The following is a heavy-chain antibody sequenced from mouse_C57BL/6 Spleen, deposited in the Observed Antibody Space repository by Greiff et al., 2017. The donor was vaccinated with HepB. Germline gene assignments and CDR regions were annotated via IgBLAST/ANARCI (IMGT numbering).Heavy chain of an antibody. D-gene: IGHD1-2*01. V-gene: IGHV6-6*01. CDR3: TRDPLRHYFDY. J-gene: IGHJ2*01. Sequence: DVHLVESGGGLVQPGGSMKLSCAASGFTFSDAWMDWVRQSPEKGLEWVAEIRNKANNHATYYAESVKGRFTISRDDSKSSVYLQMNSLRAEDTGIYYCTRDPLRHYFDYWGQGTTLTVSS. CDR2: IRNKANNHAT. CDR1: GFTFSDAW.